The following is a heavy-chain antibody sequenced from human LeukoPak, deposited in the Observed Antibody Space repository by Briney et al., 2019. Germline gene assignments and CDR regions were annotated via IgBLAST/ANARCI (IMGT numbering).Heavy chain of an antibody. Sequence: EASVKVSCKASGYTFTSYGNSWVRQAPGQGLEWMGWISAYNGNTNYAQKLQGRVTMTTDTSTSTAYMELRSLRSDDTAVYYCARVLRSTGWFDPWGQGTLVTVSS. CDR3: ARVLRSTGWFDP. D-gene: IGHD5/OR15-5a*01. J-gene: IGHJ5*02. V-gene: IGHV1-18*01. CDR2: ISAYNGNT. CDR1: GYTFTSYG.